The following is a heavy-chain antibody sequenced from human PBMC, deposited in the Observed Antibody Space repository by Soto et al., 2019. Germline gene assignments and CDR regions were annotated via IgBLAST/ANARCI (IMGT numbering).Heavy chain of an antibody. V-gene: IGHV3-23*01. Sequence: EVQLMESGGGVARPGGSLRLSCATSGFTFSSNSMNWVGQVPGKRLEWVSRIGAGDDTTYYTDSVEGRFTISRDDSKGTLYLQMNSLKVEDTAIYFCVMRAGDYWGQGTLVTVSS. CDR3: VMRAGDY. CDR1: GFTFSSNS. CDR2: IGAGDDTT. J-gene: IGHJ4*02. D-gene: IGHD3-16*01.